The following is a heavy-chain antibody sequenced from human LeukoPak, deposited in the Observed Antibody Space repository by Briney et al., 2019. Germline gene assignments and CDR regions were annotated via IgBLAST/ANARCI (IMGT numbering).Heavy chain of an antibody. D-gene: IGHD5-18*01. Sequence: SVKVSCKASGGTFSSYAISWVRQAPGQGLEWMGGIIPIFGTANYAQKFQGRVTITADKSTSTAYMELSSLRSEDTAVYYCAREGDTAMVKLNYWGQGTLVTVSS. CDR3: AREGDTAMVKLNY. CDR2: IIPIFGTA. J-gene: IGHJ4*02. V-gene: IGHV1-69*06. CDR1: GGTFSSYA.